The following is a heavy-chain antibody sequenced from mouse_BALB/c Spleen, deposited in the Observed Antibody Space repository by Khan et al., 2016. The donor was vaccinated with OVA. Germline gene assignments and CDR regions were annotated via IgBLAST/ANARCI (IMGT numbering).Heavy chain of an antibody. V-gene: IGHV1-4*01. D-gene: IGHD3-1*01. Sequence: QVQLQQSGAELVKPGASVKMSCKASGYTFTSYTMHWVKQRPGQGLEWIGYINPSSGYPKYNQKFKDKATLTADKSSSTAYMQLSSLTSEDSAVDYCARKSTRSSYWGQGTTLTVSS. CDR2: INPSSGYP. CDR1: GYTFTSYT. CDR3: ARKSTRSSY. J-gene: IGHJ2*01.